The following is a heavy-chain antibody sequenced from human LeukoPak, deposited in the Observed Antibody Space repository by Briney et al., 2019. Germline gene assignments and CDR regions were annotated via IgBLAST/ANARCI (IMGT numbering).Heavy chain of an antibody. CDR3: AKGQTTAVTSTRFDY. J-gene: IGHJ4*02. V-gene: IGHV3-30*18. CDR1: GFTFSTYG. Sequence: GRSLRLSCAASGFTFSTYGMHWVRQAPGKGLEWVAVISYEGSNKYYADSVKGRFTISRDNSKNTVDLQMNSLRPEDTAVHYCAKGQTTAVTSTRFDYWGQGTLVTVSS. D-gene: IGHD4-23*01. CDR2: ISYEGSNK.